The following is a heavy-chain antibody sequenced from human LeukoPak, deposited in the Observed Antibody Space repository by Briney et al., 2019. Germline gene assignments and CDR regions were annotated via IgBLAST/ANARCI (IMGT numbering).Heavy chain of an antibody. CDR3: ARDPLDLALAGTRDYFDY. V-gene: IGHV7-4-1*02. CDR1: GYTFTIYA. J-gene: IGHJ4*02. Sequence: ASVKVSCKASGYTFTIYAMNWVRQAPGQGLEWMGWINTNTGNPTYAQGFTGRFVFSLDTSVSTAYLQISSLKAEDTAVYYCARDPLDLALAGTRDYFDYWGQGTLVTVSS. D-gene: IGHD6-19*01. CDR2: INTNTGNP.